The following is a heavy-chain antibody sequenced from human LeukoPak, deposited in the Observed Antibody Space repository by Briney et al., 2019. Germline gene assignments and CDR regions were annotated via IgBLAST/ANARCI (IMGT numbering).Heavy chain of an antibody. V-gene: IGHV3-30*01. CDR3: AREGYYDFWRGFGPKGQFDY. CDR1: GFTFSSYA. J-gene: IGHJ4*02. Sequence: PGGSLRLSCAASGFTFSSYAMHWVRQAPGKGLEWVAVISYDGSNKYYADSVKGRFTISRDNSKNTLYLQMNSLRAEDTAVYYCAREGYYDFWRGFGPKGQFDYWGQGTLVTVSS. CDR2: ISYDGSNK. D-gene: IGHD3-3*01.